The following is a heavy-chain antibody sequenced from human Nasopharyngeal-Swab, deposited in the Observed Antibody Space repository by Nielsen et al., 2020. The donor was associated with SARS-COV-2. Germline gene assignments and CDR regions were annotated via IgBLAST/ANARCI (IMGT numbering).Heavy chain of an antibody. CDR1: GFTFSDYY. CDR3: AREPGYDGSGYALGY. V-gene: IGHV3-11*04. Sequence: GESLKISCAASGFTFSDYYMSWIRQAPGKGLEWVSYISSSGSTIYYADSVKGRFTISRDNAKNSLYLQMNSLRAEDTAVYYCAREPGYDGSGYALGYWGQGTLVTVSS. J-gene: IGHJ4*02. D-gene: IGHD3-22*01. CDR2: ISSSGSTI.